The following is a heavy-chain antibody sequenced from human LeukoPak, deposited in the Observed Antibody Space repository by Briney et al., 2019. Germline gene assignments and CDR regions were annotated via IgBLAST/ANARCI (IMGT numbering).Heavy chain of an antibody. CDR1: GYTFTNYG. V-gene: IGHV1-18*04. CDR3: ARGYCRSTSCHEPPLYGMDV. CDR2: ISTYSGNT. Sequence: GASVKVSCKASGYTFTNYGFSWVRQATGQGLEWLGWISTYSGNTNYAQLLQGRVTMTSDTSTSTVYMELRSLRSDDTAVYYCARGYCRSTSCHEPPLYGMDVWGQGTTVTVS. J-gene: IGHJ6*02. D-gene: IGHD2-2*01.